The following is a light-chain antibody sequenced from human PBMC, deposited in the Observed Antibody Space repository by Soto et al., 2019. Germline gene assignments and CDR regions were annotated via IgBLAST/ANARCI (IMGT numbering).Light chain of an antibody. V-gene: IGKV3D-15*01. Sequence: EIVMTQSPATLSVSPGERATLSCRASQSVSSNLAWYQQKPGQAPRLLIYGASSRATRIPDRFSGSGSGTDFTLTISRLEPEDFAVYYCHQYDSWTFGQGTQVDIK. CDR3: HQYDSWT. CDR2: GAS. J-gene: IGKJ1*01. CDR1: QSVSSN.